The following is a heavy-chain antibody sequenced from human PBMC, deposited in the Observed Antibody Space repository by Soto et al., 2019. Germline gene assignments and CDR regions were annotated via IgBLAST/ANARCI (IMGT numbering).Heavy chain of an antibody. CDR2: VIPISDTT. Sequence: QVQLVQSGAEVKKPGSSVKVSCKASGGTFSSYGISWVRQAPGQGLEWMGGVIPISDTTNYAQKFQGRVTITADESTSTAYMELSSLRSEHTAVYYCARSQGSSTSLEIYYYYYYGMDVWGQGTTVTVSS. CDR3: ARSQGSSTSLEIYYYYYYGMDV. CDR1: GGTFSSYG. V-gene: IGHV1-69*01. J-gene: IGHJ6*02. D-gene: IGHD2-2*01.